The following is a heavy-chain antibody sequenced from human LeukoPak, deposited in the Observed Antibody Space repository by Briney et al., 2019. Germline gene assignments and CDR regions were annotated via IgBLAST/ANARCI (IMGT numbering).Heavy chain of an antibody. Sequence: SETLSLTCTVSGGSISSYYWSWIRQPPGKGLEWIGYIYYSGSTNYNPSLKSRVTISVDTSKNQFSLKLSSVTAADTAVYYCARDKYCSSTSCYVGTLDYYYGMDVWGQGTTVTVSS. D-gene: IGHD2-2*01. CDR1: GGSISSYY. V-gene: IGHV4-59*01. J-gene: IGHJ6*02. CDR3: ARDKYCSSTSCYVGTLDYYYGMDV. CDR2: IYYSGST.